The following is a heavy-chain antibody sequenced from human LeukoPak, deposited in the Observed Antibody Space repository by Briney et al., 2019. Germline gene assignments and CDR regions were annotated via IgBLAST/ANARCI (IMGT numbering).Heavy chain of an antibody. Sequence: ASVKVSCKTSGYIFTKYDISWVRQAPGQGPEWMGWITPYNGNAQSAPKFEGRVTMTTDTSASTAYLELRGLKSDDTAVYYCARETKDRVFFDYWGQGTLVIVSS. J-gene: IGHJ4*02. V-gene: IGHV1-18*01. CDR1: GYIFTKYD. CDR3: ARETKDRVFFDY. D-gene: IGHD6-13*01. CDR2: ITPYNGNA.